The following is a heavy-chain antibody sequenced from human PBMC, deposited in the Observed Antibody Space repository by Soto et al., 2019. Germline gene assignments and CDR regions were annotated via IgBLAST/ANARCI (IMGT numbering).Heavy chain of an antibody. CDR2: ISTYNGNT. Sequence: QVPLVQSGAEVKKPGASVMVSCKGSGYSFITYGMSWVRQAPGQGLEWVGWISTYNGNTKYVESLQGRVTMTTDTPTSTAYMELRSLRSDDTAVYYCARGPTDYYDKSGDYCLDYWGQGTLVTVSP. J-gene: IGHJ4*02. CDR3: ARGPTDYYDKSGDYCLDY. CDR1: GYSFITYG. V-gene: IGHV1-18*01. D-gene: IGHD3-22*01.